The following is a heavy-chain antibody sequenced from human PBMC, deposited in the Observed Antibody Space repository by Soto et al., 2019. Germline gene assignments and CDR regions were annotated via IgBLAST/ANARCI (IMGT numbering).Heavy chain of an antibody. J-gene: IGHJ4*02. CDR3: AKDQRALEGIFDS. CDR1: GFTFSTQA. D-gene: IGHD1-1*01. CDR2: IMNEYSGGST. V-gene: IGHV3-23*01. Sequence: PGGSLRLSCAASGFTFSTQAMSWVRQTPGSGFEWVSGIMNEYSGGSTYYAESVKGRFTISRDNSKNTLYLQMNSLRPEDTAVYYCAKDQRALEGIFDSWGQGTLVTVSS.